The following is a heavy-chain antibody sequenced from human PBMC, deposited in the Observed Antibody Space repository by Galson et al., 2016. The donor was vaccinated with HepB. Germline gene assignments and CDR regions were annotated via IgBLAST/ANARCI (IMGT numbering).Heavy chain of an antibody. D-gene: IGHD5-12*01. Sequence: SLRLSCAASGFSFSNYYMHWVRQAPGKGLVWVSSIRTDGWRTFYADFVRGRFTISRDNAKNTLSLQMDSLGADDTALYYCGRDPESEIYRGFWGQGTLVTVSS. CDR1: GFSFSNYY. CDR3: GRDPESEIYRGF. CDR2: IRTDGWRT. J-gene: IGHJ4*02. V-gene: IGHV3-74*01.